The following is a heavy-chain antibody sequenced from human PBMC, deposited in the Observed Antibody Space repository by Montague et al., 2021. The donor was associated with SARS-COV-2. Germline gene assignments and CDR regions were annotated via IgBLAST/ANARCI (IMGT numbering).Heavy chain of an antibody. CDR2: INHSGST. V-gene: IGHV4-34*01. J-gene: IGHJ4*02. Sequence: SETLSLTCAVYGGSFSGYYWTWIRQSPGKGPEWIGEINHSGSTNYSPSLESRVAISVDTSKNQFSLKLNSVTAADTAIYYCARATVDINMILVVITSVNHYFDSWGQGTLVTVSP. CDR1: GGSFSGYY. D-gene: IGHD3-22*01. CDR3: ARATVDINMILVVITSVNHYFDS.